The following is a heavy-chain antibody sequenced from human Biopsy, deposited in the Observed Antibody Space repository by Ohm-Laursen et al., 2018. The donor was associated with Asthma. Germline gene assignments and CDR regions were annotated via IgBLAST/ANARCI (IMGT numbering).Heavy chain of an antibody. J-gene: IGHJ6*02. CDR3: ARAVDYSHYYGIDV. D-gene: IGHD3-10*01. CDR1: GYTFNSAG. CDR2: ISVYNGNT. Sequence: ASVRVSCKTSGYTFNSAGITWVRQAPGQGLEWMGWISVYNGNTKVAQKPQDRVTMITDTSTSTAYMELRSLRSDDTAVYFCARAVDYSHYYGIDVWGQGTTVTVS. V-gene: IGHV1-18*01.